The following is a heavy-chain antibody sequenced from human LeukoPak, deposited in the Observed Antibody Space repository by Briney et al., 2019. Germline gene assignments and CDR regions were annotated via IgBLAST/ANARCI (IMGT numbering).Heavy chain of an antibody. Sequence: ASVKVSCKASGYTFTSYGISWVRQAPGQGLEWMGWISAYNGNTNYAQKLQGRGTMTTDTPTRTAYMELRSLRSDDTAVYYCARSHYYDFWSGYPTYNYFDYWGQGTLVTVSS. D-gene: IGHD3-3*01. CDR3: ARSHYYDFWSGYPTYNYFDY. V-gene: IGHV1-18*01. CDR2: ISAYNGNT. J-gene: IGHJ4*02. CDR1: GYTFTSYG.